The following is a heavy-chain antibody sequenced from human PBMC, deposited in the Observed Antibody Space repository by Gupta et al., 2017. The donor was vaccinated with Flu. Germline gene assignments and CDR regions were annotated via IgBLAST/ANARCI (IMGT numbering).Heavy chain of an antibody. V-gene: IGHV3-30*03. CDR2: ISYDGSNK. CDR1: GFTFSSSG. D-gene: IGHD2-8*01. J-gene: IGHJ6*02. CDR3: VRDIVLMVYAIIRYGMDV. Sequence: QVQLVESGGGVVQPGRSLRPSCAASGFTFSSSGMHWVRQAPGKGLEWVEVISYDGSNKYYADSVKGRFTISRDNSKNTLYLQMNSLRAEDTAVYYCVRDIVLMVYAIIRYGMDVWGQGTTVTVSS.